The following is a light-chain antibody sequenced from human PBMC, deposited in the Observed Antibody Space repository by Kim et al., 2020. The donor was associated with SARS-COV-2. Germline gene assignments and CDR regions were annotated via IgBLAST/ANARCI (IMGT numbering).Light chain of an antibody. J-gene: IGLJ2*01. V-gene: IGLV3-1*01. Sequence: SYELTQPPSVSVSPGQTASITCSGDKLGDKYACWYQQKPGQSPVLVIYQDSKRPSGIPERFSGSNSGNTATLTISGTQAMDEADYYCQAWDSSSHVVFGRGTNLTVL. CDR2: QDS. CDR1: KLGDKY. CDR3: QAWDSSSHVV.